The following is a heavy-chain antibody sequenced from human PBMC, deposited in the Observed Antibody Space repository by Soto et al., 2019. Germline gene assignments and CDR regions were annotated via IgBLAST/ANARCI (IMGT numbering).Heavy chain of an antibody. Sequence: QVQLVESGGGVVQPGRSLRLSCAASGFTFSSYAMHWVRQAPGKGLEWVAVISYGGSNKYYADSVKGRFTISRDNSKNTLYLQMNSLRAEDTAVYYCARCPTIAAAGAFDIWGQGTMVTVSS. CDR2: ISYGGSNK. D-gene: IGHD6-13*01. CDR3: ARCPTIAAAGAFDI. V-gene: IGHV3-30-3*01. J-gene: IGHJ3*02. CDR1: GFTFSSYA.